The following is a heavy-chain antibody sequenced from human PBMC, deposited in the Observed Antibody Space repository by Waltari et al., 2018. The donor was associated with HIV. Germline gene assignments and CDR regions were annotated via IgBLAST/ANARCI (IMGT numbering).Heavy chain of an antibody. D-gene: IGHD6-19*01. J-gene: IGHJ4*02. CDR3: ARQWLALYFDY. CDR1: GGSTSSRDYY. Sequence: QLQVQESGPGLVKPSETLSLTCTVPGGSTSSRDYYWGWIRQPPGKGLEWIGIIFYSGNTYSNPSLKSRVTISVDTSKSQFSLNLSSVTAADTAVYYCARQWLALYFDYWGQGTLVTVSS. CDR2: IFYSGNT. V-gene: IGHV4-39*07.